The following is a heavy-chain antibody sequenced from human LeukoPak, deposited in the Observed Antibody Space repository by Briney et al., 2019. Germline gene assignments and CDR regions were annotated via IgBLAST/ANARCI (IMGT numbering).Heavy chain of an antibody. CDR2: TNPNTGGT. Sequence: ASVKVSCKASGYTFNGYYMHWVRQAPGEGLEWMGWTNPNTGGTNYAQKFQGRVTMTRDTSISTAYMELSRLRSDDTAVYYCARVDRPYSSSVGYWGQGTLVTVSS. V-gene: IGHV1-2*02. CDR3: ARVDRPYSSSVGY. CDR1: GYTFNGYY. J-gene: IGHJ4*02. D-gene: IGHD6-19*01.